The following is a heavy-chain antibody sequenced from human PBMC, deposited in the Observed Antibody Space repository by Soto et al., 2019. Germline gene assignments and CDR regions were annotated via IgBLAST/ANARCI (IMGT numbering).Heavy chain of an antibody. CDR1: GGSISSSSYY. CDR2: IYYSGST. CDR3: ARVYYESRGPTKYRAFDF. Sequence: SETLSLTCTVSGGSISSSSYYWGWIRQPPGKGLEWIGSIYYSGSTYYNPSLKSRVTISVDTSKNQFSLKLSSVTAADTAVYYCARVYYESRGPTKYRAFDFWGQGTMVTVSS. J-gene: IGHJ3*01. D-gene: IGHD3-22*01. V-gene: IGHV4-39*01.